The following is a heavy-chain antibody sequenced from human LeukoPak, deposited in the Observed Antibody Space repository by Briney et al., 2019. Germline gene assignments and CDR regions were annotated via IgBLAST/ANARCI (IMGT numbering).Heavy chain of an antibody. J-gene: IGHJ5*02. CDR1: GYTFTGYY. D-gene: IGHD3-22*01. CDR2: INPNSGGT. Sequence: GASVKVSCKASGYTFTGYYMHWVRQAPGQGLEWMGWINPNSGGTNYAQRFQGRVTMTRETSISTAYMELSRLRSYDTAVYYWARDHITRIVVVGFDPWGQGTLVTVSS. V-gene: IGHV1-2*02. CDR3: ARDHITRIVVVGFDP.